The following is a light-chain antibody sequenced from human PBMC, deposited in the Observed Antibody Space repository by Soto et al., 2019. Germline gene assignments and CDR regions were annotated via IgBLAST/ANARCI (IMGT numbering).Light chain of an antibody. V-gene: IGKV3-20*01. Sequence: EIVLTQSPGTLSLSPGERATLSCRASQSVSSSYLAWYQQKPGQAPRLLIYGASSRATGIPDKFSGGGSGTDFTLTISRLEPEDFAVYYCQQDGSSPPYTFGQGTKLEIK. J-gene: IGKJ2*01. CDR1: QSVSSSY. CDR2: GAS. CDR3: QQDGSSPPYT.